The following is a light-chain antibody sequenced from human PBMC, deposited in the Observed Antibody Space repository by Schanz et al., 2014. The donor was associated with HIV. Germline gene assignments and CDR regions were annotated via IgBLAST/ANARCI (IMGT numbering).Light chain of an antibody. Sequence: HLVLTQSPSASASLGDSVKVTCTLSSGHSSYAIAWHQQQPEKGPRHLMKLNSDGSHTKGDGIPDRFSGSSSGAERYLTISSLQSEDEADYYCQTWDTGIQVFGGGTKLTVL. CDR2: LNSDGSH. V-gene: IGLV4-69*01. J-gene: IGLJ3*02. CDR1: SGHSSYA. CDR3: QTWDTGIQV.